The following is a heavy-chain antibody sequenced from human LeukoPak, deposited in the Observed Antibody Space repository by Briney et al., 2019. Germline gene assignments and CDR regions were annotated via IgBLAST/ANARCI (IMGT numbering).Heavy chain of an antibody. CDR2: IYSGGST. CDR3: ARDKSGSLDY. CDR1: GFTVSSNY. D-gene: IGHD6-25*01. V-gene: IGHV3-66*01. Sequence: GGSLRLSCAASGFTVSSNYMSWVRQAPGKGLEWVSIIYSGGSTYYADSVKGRFTTSRDNSKNTLYLQMNSLRAEDTAVYYCARDKSGSLDYWGQGTLVTVSS. J-gene: IGHJ4*02.